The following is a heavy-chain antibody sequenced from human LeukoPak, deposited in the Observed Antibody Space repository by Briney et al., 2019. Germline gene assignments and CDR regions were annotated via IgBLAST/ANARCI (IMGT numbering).Heavy chain of an antibody. V-gene: IGHV4-59*01. CDR2: IYYTWST. D-gene: IGHD1-26*01. CDR3: ARGGNYWPQWWFDP. CDR1: GGSISTYY. Sequence: SETLSLTCTVSGGSISTYYWSWIRQPPGKGLEWIGYIYYTWSTSYNPSLKSRVTISLDASKNQFSLELNSVTPADTAVYYCARGGNYWPQWWFDPWGRGTLVSVSS. J-gene: IGHJ5*02.